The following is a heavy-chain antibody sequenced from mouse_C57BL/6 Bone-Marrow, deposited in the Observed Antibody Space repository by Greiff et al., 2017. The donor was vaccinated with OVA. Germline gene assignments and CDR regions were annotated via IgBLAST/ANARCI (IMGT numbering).Heavy chain of an antibody. J-gene: IGHJ4*01. CDR2: IYPGSGST. D-gene: IGHD1-1*01. V-gene: IGHV1-55*01. Sequence: QVQLQQPGAELVKPGASVKMSCKASGYTFTSYWITWVKQRPGQGLEWIGDIYPGSGSTNYNEKFKSKATLTVDTSSSTAYMQLSSLTSEDSAVYYGARKGALYYGSSYGAMDYWGQGTSVTVSS. CDR3: ARKGALYYGSSYGAMDY. CDR1: GYTFTSYW.